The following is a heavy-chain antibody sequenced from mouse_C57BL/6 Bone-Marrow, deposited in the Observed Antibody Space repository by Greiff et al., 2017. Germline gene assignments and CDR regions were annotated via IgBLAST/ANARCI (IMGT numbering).Heavy chain of an antibody. Sequence: EVQLKESGGGLVKPGGSLKLSCAASGFTFSSYAMSWVRQTPEKRLEWVATISDGGSYTYYPDNVKGRFTISRDNAKNNLYLQMSDLKSEDTAMYYCARDRGGDYWGQGTSVTVSS. D-gene: IGHD3-3*01. CDR2: ISDGGSYT. V-gene: IGHV5-4*01. J-gene: IGHJ4*01. CDR3: ARDRGGDY. CDR1: GFTFSSYA.